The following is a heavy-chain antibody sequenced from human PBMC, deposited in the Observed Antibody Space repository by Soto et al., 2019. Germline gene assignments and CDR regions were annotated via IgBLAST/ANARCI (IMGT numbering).Heavy chain of an antibody. CDR1: GFTVSSNY. CDR2: IYAGGNT. CDR3: VREKVTMIVGFYYFDY. Sequence: EMQLVESGGGLVQPGESLRLCCAASGFTVSSNYMSWVRQAPGKGLEWVSVIYAGGNTHYADSVEDRFTISRDNSNNMLYLQMNSLRAEDTAVYYCVREKVTMIVGFYYFDYWGQGTRVTVSS. D-gene: IGHD3-22*01. J-gene: IGHJ4*02. V-gene: IGHV3-66*01.